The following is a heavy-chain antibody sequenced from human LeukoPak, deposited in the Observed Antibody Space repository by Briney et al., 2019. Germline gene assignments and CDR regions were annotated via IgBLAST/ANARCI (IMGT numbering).Heavy chain of an antibody. CDR2: IIPILGIA. CDR1: GGTFSSYA. D-gene: IGHD4-23*01. J-gene: IGHJ2*01. CDR3: ARYGSNRPGYFDL. Sequence: GASVKVSCKASGGTFSSYAISWVRQAPGQGLEWMGRIIPILGIANYAQKFQGRVTITADKSTSTAYMELSSLRSEDTAVYYCARYGSNRPGYFDLWGRGTLVTVSS. V-gene: IGHV1-69*04.